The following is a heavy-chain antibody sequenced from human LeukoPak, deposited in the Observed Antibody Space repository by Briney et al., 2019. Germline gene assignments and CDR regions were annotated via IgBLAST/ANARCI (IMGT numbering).Heavy chain of an antibody. Sequence: SETLSLTCTVSGGSISSSSYYWGWIRQPPGKGLEWIGSIYYSGSTYYNPSLKSRVTISVDTSKNQFSLNLSSVTAADTAVYYCARDQRWSSRSYYYYYMDVWGKGTTVTVSS. CDR3: ARDQRWSSRSYYYYYMDV. J-gene: IGHJ6*03. V-gene: IGHV4-39*07. CDR1: GGSISSSSYY. D-gene: IGHD6-13*01. CDR2: IYYSGST.